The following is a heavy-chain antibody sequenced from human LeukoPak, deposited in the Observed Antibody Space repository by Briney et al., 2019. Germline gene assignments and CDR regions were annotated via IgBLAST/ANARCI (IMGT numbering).Heavy chain of an antibody. Sequence: GGSLRLSCAASGFTFSSYGMHWVRQAPGKGLEWVAVISYDGSNKYYADSVKGRFTISRDNSNNTLYLQMNSLRAEDTAVYYCAKDRSRRGLNMDYWGQGTLVTVSS. J-gene: IGHJ4*02. D-gene: IGHD2/OR15-2a*01. CDR2: ISYDGSNK. CDR1: GFTFSSYG. V-gene: IGHV3-30*18. CDR3: AKDRSRRGLNMDY.